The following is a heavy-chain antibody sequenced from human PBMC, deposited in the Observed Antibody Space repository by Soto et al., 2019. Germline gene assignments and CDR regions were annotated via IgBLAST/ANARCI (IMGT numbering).Heavy chain of an antibody. J-gene: IGHJ4*02. D-gene: IGHD3-10*01. Sequence: EVQLFESGGGLVQPGGSLRLSCAASGFTFNNYAMTWVRQAPGKGLEWVSAISGGGDTTSYADSVKGRFTVSRDGSKNTLYRQMSSLRAEDTALYYCAKGRGGSGSLTPRVDFWGQGTLVTVSS. CDR1: GFTFNNYA. V-gene: IGHV3-23*01. CDR2: ISGGGDTT. CDR3: AKGRGGSGSLTPRVDF.